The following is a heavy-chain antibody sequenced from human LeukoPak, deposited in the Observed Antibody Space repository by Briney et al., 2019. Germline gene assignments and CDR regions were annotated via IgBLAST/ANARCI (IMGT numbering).Heavy chain of an antibody. CDR2: VNLQGST. CDR3: ARLWYYDSSGYPDY. D-gene: IGHD3-22*01. V-gene: IGHV4-4*02. Sequence: SETLSLTCGVSGGSITQTNYWTWVRQPPGKGLEWIGEVNLQGSTNYNPSLMGRVAISVDKSENHVSLQLTSVTAADTAVYYCARLWYYDSSGYPDYWGQGTLVTVSS. J-gene: IGHJ4*02. CDR1: GGSITQTNY.